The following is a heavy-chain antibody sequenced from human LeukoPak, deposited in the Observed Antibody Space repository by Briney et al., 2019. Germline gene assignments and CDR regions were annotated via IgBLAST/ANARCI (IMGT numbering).Heavy chain of an antibody. J-gene: IGHJ5*02. Sequence: SQTLSLTCTVSGGSISSGSYYWSWIRQPAGKGLEWIGRIYTSGSTNYNPSLKSRVTISVDTSKNQFSLKLSSVTAADTAVYYCAREEYGSGSPGDWFDPWGQGTLVTVSS. CDR3: AREEYGSGSPGDWFDP. D-gene: IGHD3-10*01. CDR1: GGSISSGSYY. CDR2: IYTSGST. V-gene: IGHV4-61*02.